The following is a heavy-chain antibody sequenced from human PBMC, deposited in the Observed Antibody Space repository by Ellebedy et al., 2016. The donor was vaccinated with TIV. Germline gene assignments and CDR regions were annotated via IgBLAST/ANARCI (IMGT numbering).Heavy chain of an antibody. CDR2: ISSSSSYI. J-gene: IGHJ4*02. V-gene: IGHV3-21*01. CDR3: ARADPKRAKVVPAASDY. CDR1: GFTFSSYS. D-gene: IGHD2-2*01. Sequence: GESLKISXAASGFTFSSYSMNWVRQAPGKGLEWVSSISSSSSYIYYADSVKGRFTISRDNAKNSLYLQMNSLRAEDTAVYYCARADPKRAKVVPAASDYWGQGTLVTVSS.